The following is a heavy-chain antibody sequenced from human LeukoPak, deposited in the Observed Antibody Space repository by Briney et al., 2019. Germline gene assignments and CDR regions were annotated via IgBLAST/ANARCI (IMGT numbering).Heavy chain of an antibody. D-gene: IGHD3-3*01. CDR2: ITGDGGTT. V-gene: IGHV3-43*02. J-gene: IGHJ4*02. CDR1: GFTFDDFT. CDR3: AKGHFGAGHY. Sequence: GGSLRLSCAASGFTFDDFTMHWFRQPPGRGLQWVSLITGDGGTTSYADSVRGRFTISRDNSKNSLYLHMNSLRNEDTALYYCAKGHFGAGHYWGQGTLVTVSS.